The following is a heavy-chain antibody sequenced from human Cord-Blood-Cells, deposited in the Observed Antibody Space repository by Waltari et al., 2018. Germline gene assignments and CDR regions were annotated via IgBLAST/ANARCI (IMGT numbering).Heavy chain of an antibody. CDR2: IYYSGST. V-gene: IGHV4-59*08. CDR1: GGSISSYY. CDR3: ARPHGSGSYYYFDY. J-gene: IGHJ4*02. D-gene: IGHD3-10*01. Sequence: QVQLQESGPGLVKPSETLSLTCTVSGGSISSYYWSCIRQPPGTGLEWSGYIYYSGSTNYNPSLKSRVTISVDTSKNQFSLKLSSVTAADTAVYYCARPHGSGSYYYFDYWGQGTLVTVSS.